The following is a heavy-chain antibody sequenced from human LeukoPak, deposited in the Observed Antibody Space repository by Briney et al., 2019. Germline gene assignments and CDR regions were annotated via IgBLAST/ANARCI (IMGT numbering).Heavy chain of an antibody. J-gene: IGHJ4*02. CDR2: ISSRGSTI. D-gene: IGHD5-18*01. V-gene: IGHV3-11*01. CDR3: ARAYGYSYGRPYYFDY. Sequence: GGSLRLSCAASGFTFSDYYMSWIRQAPGKGLEWVSYISSRGSTIYYADSVKGRFTISRDNAKNSLYLQMNSLRAEDTAVYYCARAYGYSYGRPYYFDYWGQGTLVTVSS. CDR1: GFTFSDYY.